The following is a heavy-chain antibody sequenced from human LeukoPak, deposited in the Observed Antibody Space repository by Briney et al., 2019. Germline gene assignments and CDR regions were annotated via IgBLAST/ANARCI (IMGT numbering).Heavy chain of an antibody. J-gene: IGHJ4*02. CDR1: GGSISSSIYY. CDR2: IYYSGST. V-gene: IGHV4-39*07. Sequence: PSETLSLTCTVSGGSISSSIYYWGWIRQPPGKGLEWLRRIYYSGSTYYNPYLKSRVTISVDTSKNQFSLKLSSVTAADTAVYYCAREFGELWQILGYFDYWGQGTLVTVSS. CDR3: AREFGELWQILGYFDY. D-gene: IGHD3-16*01.